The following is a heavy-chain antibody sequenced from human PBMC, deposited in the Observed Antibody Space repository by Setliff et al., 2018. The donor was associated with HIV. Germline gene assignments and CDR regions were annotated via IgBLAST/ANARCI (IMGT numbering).Heavy chain of an antibody. CDR1: GDSIVFDDSTRSYH. V-gene: IGHV4-39*07. J-gene: IGHJ4*02. CDR3: VVYFIGNGCRGL. Sequence: SETLSLTCILSGDSIVFDDSTRSYHCSWIRQPPGKGLEWIWSTPYRGRTNYNPSLRSRVTISLDTSTSQFSLRLNSVTAADTAHYFCVVYFIGNGCRGLWGQGTQVTVSS. D-gene: IGHD2-8*01. CDR2: TPYRGRT.